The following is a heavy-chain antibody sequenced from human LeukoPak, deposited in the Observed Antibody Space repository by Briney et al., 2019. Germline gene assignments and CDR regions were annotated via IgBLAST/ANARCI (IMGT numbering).Heavy chain of an antibody. CDR3: ARGSTSDWPLDY. J-gene: IGHJ4*02. CDR2: IDGDSGDT. CDR1: GYTFSAYT. D-gene: IGHD6-19*01. Sequence: GASVKVSCKASGYTFSAYTIHWVRQAPGQRFEWMGWIDGDSGDTRYSQKFQGRVTFTRDTSANTVYSELSSLRSEDTAVYYCARGSTSDWPLDYWGQGTLVTISS. V-gene: IGHV1-3*01.